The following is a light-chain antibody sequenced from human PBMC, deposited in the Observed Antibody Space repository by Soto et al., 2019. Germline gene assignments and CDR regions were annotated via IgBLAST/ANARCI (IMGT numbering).Light chain of an antibody. CDR3: QKYDNAPWT. V-gene: IGKV1-27*01. Sequence: DIQMTQSPSSLSASVGDRVTITCRASQDFNNALAWYQQQPGKVPKLLIYAASTLQSGVPSRFSGSGSGTDFTLTISSLQPEDVATYYCQKYDNAPWTFGQGTKVEIK. CDR1: QDFNNA. J-gene: IGKJ1*01. CDR2: AAS.